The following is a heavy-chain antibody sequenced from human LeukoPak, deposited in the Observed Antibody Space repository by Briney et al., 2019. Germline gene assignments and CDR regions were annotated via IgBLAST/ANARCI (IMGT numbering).Heavy chain of an antibody. V-gene: IGHV1-2*02. D-gene: IGHD3-3*01. CDR2: INPNSGGT. CDR3: AREDFPARLRSTWAY. J-gene: IGHJ4*02. Sequence: GASVKVSCKASGYTFTGYYMHWVRQAPGQGLEWMGWINPNSGGTNYAQKFQGRVTMTRDTSISTAYMELIRLRSDDTAVYYCAREDFPARLRSTWAYWGQGTLVTVSS. CDR1: GYTFTGYY.